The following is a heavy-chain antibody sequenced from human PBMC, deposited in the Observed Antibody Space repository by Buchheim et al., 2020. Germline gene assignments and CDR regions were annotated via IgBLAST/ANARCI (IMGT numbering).Heavy chain of an antibody. CDR1: GGSFSSSSYF. J-gene: IGHJ4*02. V-gene: IGHV4-39*01. CDR2: MYYDGTT. CDR3: ARHSGASPGTRLDC. D-gene: IGHD1-1*01. Sequence: QLQLQESGPGLVKPSETLSLTCTVSGGSFSSSSYFWGWIRQPPGKGLERIGTMYYDGTTYHNPSLESRVSLSIDPPKNRFSLELTSVTAADTASYFCARHSGASPGTRLDCWGQGT.